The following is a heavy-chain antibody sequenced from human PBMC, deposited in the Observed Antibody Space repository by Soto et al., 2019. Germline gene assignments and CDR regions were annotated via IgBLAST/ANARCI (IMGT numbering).Heavy chain of an antibody. D-gene: IGHD3-10*01. CDR2: ISAYNGNT. CDR1: GYTFTSYG. J-gene: IGHJ4*02. V-gene: IGHV1-18*04. CDR3: ARDPRAGYGSGSYPDY. Sequence: QVQLVQSGAEVKKPGASVKVSCKASGYTFTSYGISWVRQAPGQGLEWMGWISAYNGNTNYAQKFQGRVTMTRDTSISTAYMELSRLRSDDTAVYYCARDPRAGYGSGSYPDYWGQGTLVTVSS.